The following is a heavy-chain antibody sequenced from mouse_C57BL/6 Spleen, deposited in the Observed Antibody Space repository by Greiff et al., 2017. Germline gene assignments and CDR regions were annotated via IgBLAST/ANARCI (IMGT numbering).Heavy chain of an antibody. CDR2: IWRGGST. CDR1: GFSLTSYG. V-gene: IGHV2-5*01. CDR3: AKNWGCDEDAIDY. Sequence: QVQLQPSGPGLVQPSQSLSITCTVSGFSLTSYGVHWVRQSPGKGLEWLGVIWRGGSTDYNAAFMSRLSITKDNSKSQVFFKMNSLQADDTAIYYCAKNWGCDEDAIDYWGQGTSVTVSS. J-gene: IGHJ4*01.